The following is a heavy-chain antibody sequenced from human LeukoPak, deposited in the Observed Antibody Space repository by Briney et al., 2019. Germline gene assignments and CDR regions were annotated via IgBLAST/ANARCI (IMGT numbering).Heavy chain of an antibody. CDR1: GYTFTSYY. V-gene: IGHV1-46*01. CDR2: INPSGGST. D-gene: IGHD3-3*01. Sequence: ASVKVSCKASGYTFTSYYIHWVRQAPGQGLEWMGIINPSGGSTSYAQKFQGRVTMTRDTSTSTVYMELSSLRSEDTAVYYCARGAYYDFHYYYYYMDVWGKGTTVTVSS. J-gene: IGHJ6*03. CDR3: ARGAYYDFHYYYYYMDV.